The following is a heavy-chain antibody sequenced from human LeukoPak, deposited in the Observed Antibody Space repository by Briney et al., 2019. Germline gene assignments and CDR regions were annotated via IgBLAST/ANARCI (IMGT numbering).Heavy chain of an antibody. CDR1: GFTFDDYG. J-gene: IGHJ5*02. D-gene: IGHD2/OR15-2a*01. Sequence: PGGSLRLSCAASGFTFDDYGMSWVRQAPGKGLEWVSGINWNGGSTGYADSVKGRFTISRDNARNSLYLQMNSLRAEDTAVYYCAKDLSPFRQPWGNNWFDPWGQGTLVTVSS. V-gene: IGHV3-20*04. CDR3: AKDLSPFRQPWGNNWFDP. CDR2: INWNGGST.